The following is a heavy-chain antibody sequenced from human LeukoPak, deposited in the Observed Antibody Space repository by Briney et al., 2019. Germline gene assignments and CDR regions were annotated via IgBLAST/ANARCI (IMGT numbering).Heavy chain of an antibody. Sequence: IIYPGPSDTRYSPSFQGQVTISADKSISTAYLQRSSLKASDTAMYYCASLYSSSSPFDYWGQGTLVTVSS. V-gene: IGHV5-51*01. D-gene: IGHD6-6*01. J-gene: IGHJ4*02. CDR2: IYPGPSDT. CDR3: ASLYSSSSPFDY.